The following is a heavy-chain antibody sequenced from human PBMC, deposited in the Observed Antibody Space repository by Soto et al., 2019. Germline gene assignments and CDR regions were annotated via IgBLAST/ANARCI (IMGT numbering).Heavy chain of an antibody. CDR1: GYTFTSYY. D-gene: IGHD1-1*01. Sequence: QVQLVQSGAEVKKPGASVKVSCKASGYTFTSYYMHWVRQAPGQGLEWMGIINPSGGSTSYAQKCQGRVTLARDTSTSTVYMELSSLRSEDTAVYSCARGERYGTDVWGQGTTVTVSS. V-gene: IGHV1-46*01. J-gene: IGHJ6*02. CDR3: ARGERYGTDV. CDR2: INPSGGST.